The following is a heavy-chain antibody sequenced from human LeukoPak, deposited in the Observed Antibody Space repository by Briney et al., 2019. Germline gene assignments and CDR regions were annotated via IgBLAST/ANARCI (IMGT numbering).Heavy chain of an antibody. CDR3: ARVSSSWYRYYYYMDV. CDR2: MNPNSGNT. D-gene: IGHD6-13*01. V-gene: IGHV1-8*01. Sequence: ASVKVSCKASGYTFTSYDINWVRQATGQGLEWMGWMNPNSGNTSYAQKFQGRVTMTRNTSISTAYMELSSLRSEDTAVYYCARVSSSWYRYYYYMDVWGKGTTVTVSS. CDR1: GYTFTSYD. J-gene: IGHJ6*03.